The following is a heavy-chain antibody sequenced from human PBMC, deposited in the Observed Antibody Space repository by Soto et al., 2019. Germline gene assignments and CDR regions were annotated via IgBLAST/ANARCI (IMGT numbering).Heavy chain of an antibody. V-gene: IGHV3-15*01. Sequence: EVQLVESGGGLVKPGGSFRLSCAASGFTFSDAWMSWVRQAPGKGLEWVGRIKSKSDGGTTDYAAPVKGRFTISRDDSKNTLYLQMNSLKTEDTAVYYCCCTSCPDYWGQGTLVTVSS. CDR3: CCTSCPDY. CDR1: GFTFSDAW. J-gene: IGHJ4*02. CDR2: IKSKSDGGTT. D-gene: IGHD2-2*01.